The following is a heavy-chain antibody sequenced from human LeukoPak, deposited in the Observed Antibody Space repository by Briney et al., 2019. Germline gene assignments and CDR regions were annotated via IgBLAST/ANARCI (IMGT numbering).Heavy chain of an antibody. CDR1: GYTFIDYY. V-gene: IGHV1-2*02. D-gene: IGHD3-9*01. CDR2: LNPNSGVT. CDR3: ARGSYYDILTGYHRPFEFDY. Sequence: ASVKVSCKTSGYTFIDYYLHWVRQAPGQGLEWMGWLNPNSGVTNYAQTFQGRVTMTRDTSMRTAYMELRGLRSDDTAVYYCARGSYYDILTGYHRPFEFDYWGQGTLVTVSS. J-gene: IGHJ4*02.